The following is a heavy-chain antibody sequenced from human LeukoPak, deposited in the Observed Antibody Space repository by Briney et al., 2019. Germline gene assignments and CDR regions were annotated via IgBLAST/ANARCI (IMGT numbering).Heavy chain of an antibody. CDR1: GFTFSDYS. CDR3: ATLHQKWEGGS. CDR2: ISSGSSTI. V-gene: IGHV3-48*02. J-gene: IGHJ4*02. D-gene: IGHD1-26*01. Sequence: PGGSLRLSCAASGFTFSDYSMNWVRQAPGKGLEWVSYISSGSSTIYYADSVRGRFTISRDDAKNSLFLQMNSVRDEYTAVYSCATLHQKWEGGSWGQGTLVTVSS.